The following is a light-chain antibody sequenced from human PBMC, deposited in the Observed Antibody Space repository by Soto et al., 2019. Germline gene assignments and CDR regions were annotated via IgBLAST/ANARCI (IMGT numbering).Light chain of an antibody. Sequence: DTQLTQSPSSLSASVGARVTISCQASQDTRKLVNWYQHRPGRAQRLIIFDASTLEAGVSPRFTGRGSVKDFTLTIINVQREDAATYICQSDDDVPRVFVGPGTRV. CDR1: QDTRKL. CDR3: QSDDDVPRVF. CDR2: DAS. V-gene: IGKV1-33*01. J-gene: IGKJ3*01.